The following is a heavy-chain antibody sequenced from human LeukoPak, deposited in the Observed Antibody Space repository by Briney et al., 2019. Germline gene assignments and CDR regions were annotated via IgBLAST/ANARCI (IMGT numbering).Heavy chain of an antibody. J-gene: IGHJ4*02. CDR1: GFTFTSSA. Sequence: TSVKVSCKASGFTFTSSAMQWVRQARGQRLEWIGWIVVGSGNTNYAQKFQERVTITWDMSTSTAYMELSSLRSEDTAVYYCAANPCTNGVCYQFDYWGQGTLVTVSS. D-gene: IGHD2-8*01. V-gene: IGHV1-58*02. CDR3: AANPCTNGVCYQFDY. CDR2: IVVGSGNT.